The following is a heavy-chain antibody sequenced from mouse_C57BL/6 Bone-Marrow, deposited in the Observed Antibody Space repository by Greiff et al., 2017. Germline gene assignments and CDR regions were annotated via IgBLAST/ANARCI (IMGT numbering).Heavy chain of an antibody. Sequence: VQLQQPGAELVRPGSSVKLSCKASGYTFTSYWMDWVKQRPGQGLEWIGNIYPSDSATHYNQKFKDKATLTVDKSSSTAYMQLSSLTSEDSAVYYCARRGGFYCAGSSRSWGNYWGQGTTLTVSS. J-gene: IGHJ2*01. D-gene: IGHD1-1*01. CDR3: ARRGGFYCAGSSRSWGNY. CDR1: GYTFTSYW. V-gene: IGHV1-61*01. CDR2: IYPSDSAT.